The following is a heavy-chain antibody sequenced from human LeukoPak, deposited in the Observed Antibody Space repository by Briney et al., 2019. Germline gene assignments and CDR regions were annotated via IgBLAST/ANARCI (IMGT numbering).Heavy chain of an antibody. J-gene: IGHJ4*02. CDR1: GGSFSGYY. CDR3: AGGGIVAAADY. D-gene: IGHD6-13*01. CDR2: ISHSGTT. Sequence: SETLSLTCAVYGGSFSGYYWSWIRQPPGKGLEWIGEISHSGTTHYTPSLKTRVTISLDTSKNQFSLKLTSVTAADTAVYYCAGGGIVAAADYGAQGTLVPVSS. V-gene: IGHV4-34*01.